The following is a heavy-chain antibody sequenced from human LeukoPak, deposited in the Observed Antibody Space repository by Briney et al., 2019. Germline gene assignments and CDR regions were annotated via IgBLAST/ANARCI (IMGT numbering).Heavy chain of an antibody. J-gene: IGHJ4*02. CDR2: ISWNSGVI. CDR3: AKDIHPASYYDFWSGYYTGFDY. Sequence: PGGSLRLCCAASGFTFDDYAIHWARQAPGKGLEWVSGISWNSGVIGYADSVKGRFTISRDNAKNSLYLQMNSLRPEDTALYYCAKDIHPASYYDFWSGYYTGFDYWGLGTLVTVSS. V-gene: IGHV3-9*01. CDR1: GFTFDDYA. D-gene: IGHD3-3*01.